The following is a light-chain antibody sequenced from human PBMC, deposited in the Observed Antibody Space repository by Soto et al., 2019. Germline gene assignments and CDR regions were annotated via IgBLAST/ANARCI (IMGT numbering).Light chain of an antibody. Sequence: IVLTQSPKILSLALGARATLSCRASRDIGTTLVWYKQRPGQAPRDLLYGASTRATDLPARFSGSGSGTEFTLTISSLQSEDVALSYCQQYSDWPSWTLGPGTKVESK. CDR3: QQYSDWPSWT. J-gene: IGKJ1*01. CDR1: RDIGTT. CDR2: GAS. V-gene: IGKV3-15*01.